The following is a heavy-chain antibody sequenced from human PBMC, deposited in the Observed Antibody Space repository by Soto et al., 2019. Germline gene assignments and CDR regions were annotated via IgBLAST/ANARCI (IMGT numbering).Heavy chain of an antibody. Sequence: QVQLVESGGGVVQPGRSLRLSCAASGLTFSSYGMHWVRQAPGKGLEWVAVISHDGSTKYYADSVRGRFTISRDNSNNTLYLQMDSLRPEDTALYYCAKLFQRSGYYYDFWYFDVWGRGTLVTVSS. D-gene: IGHD3-22*01. CDR3: AKLFQRSGYYYDFWYFDV. CDR2: ISHDGSTK. J-gene: IGHJ2*01. V-gene: IGHV3-30*18. CDR1: GLTFSSYG.